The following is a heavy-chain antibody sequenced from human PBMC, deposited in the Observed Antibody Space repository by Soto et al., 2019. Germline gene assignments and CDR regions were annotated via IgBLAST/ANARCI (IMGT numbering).Heavy chain of an antibody. J-gene: IGHJ6*02. Sequence: ASVKVSCKASGYTFTSYAMHWVRQAPGQRLEWMGWINAGNGNIKYSQKFQGRVTITRDTSASTVFMELSSLRSDDTAVYYCGRDQSLDRNYYYGIDVWGQGTSVTVSS. CDR2: INAGNGNI. V-gene: IGHV1-3*01. CDR1: GYTFTSYA. CDR3: GRDQSLDRNYYYGIDV.